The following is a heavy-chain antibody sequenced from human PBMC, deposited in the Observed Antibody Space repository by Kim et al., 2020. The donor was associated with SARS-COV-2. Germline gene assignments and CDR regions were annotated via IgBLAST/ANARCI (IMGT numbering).Heavy chain of an antibody. CDR3: ARERLLLPTYYFYGIDV. CDR1: GGSFSGYY. V-gene: IGHV4-34*01. CDR2: INHSGST. J-gene: IGHJ6*01. D-gene: IGHD3-22*01. Sequence: SETLSLTCAVYGGSFSGYYWSWIRQPPGKGLEWIGEINHSGSTNYNPSLKSRVTISVDTSKNQFSLKLSSVIAADTAVNYCARERLLLPTYYFYGIDVWG.